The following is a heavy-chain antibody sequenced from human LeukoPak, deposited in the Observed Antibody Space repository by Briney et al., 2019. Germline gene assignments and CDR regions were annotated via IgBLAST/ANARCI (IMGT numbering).Heavy chain of an antibody. CDR2: MNPNSGNT. CDR1: GYTFTCYD. D-gene: IGHD2-2*01. CDR3: ARGRVVPAALIYYYYYMDV. V-gene: IGHV1-8*01. J-gene: IGHJ6*03. Sequence: ASVKVSCKASGYTFTCYDINWVRQATGQGLEWMGWMNPNSGNTGYAQKFQGRVTMTRNTSISTAYMELSSLRSEDTAVYYCARGRVVPAALIYYYYYMDVWGKGTTVTVSS.